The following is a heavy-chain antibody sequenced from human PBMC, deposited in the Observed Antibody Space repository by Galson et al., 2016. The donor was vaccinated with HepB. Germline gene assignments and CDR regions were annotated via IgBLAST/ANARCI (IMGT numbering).Heavy chain of an antibody. Sequence: SLRLSCAASGFPFKNSIMNWVRQAPGRGLEWISSMSSHALSINYADSVKGRFAISRDDTQNSLYLQMHSLRGEDTALYYCARRYGDYLDSWGQGTLVTVSS. CDR3: ARRYGDYLDS. CDR1: GFPFKNSI. J-gene: IGHJ4*02. CDR2: MSSHALSI. V-gene: IGHV3-48*01. D-gene: IGHD4-17*01.